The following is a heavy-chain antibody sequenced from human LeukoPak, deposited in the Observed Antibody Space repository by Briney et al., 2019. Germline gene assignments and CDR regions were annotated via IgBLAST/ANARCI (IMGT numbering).Heavy chain of an antibody. J-gene: IGHJ4*02. D-gene: IGHD6-13*01. CDR3: ASSGSSSSVNDPYYFDY. V-gene: IGHV1-69*13. CDR1: GGTFSSYA. CDR2: IIPTFGTA. Sequence: ASVKVSCKASGGTFSSYAISWVRQAPGQGLEWMGGIIPTFGTANYAQKFQGRVTITADESTSTAYMELSSLRSEDTAVYYCASSGSSSSVNDPYYFDYWGQGTLVTVSS.